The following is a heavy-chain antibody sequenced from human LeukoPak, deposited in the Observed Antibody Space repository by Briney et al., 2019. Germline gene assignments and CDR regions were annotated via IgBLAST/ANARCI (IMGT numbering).Heavy chain of an antibody. D-gene: IGHD1-1*01. V-gene: IGHV1-69*13. CDR1: GYTFTSYY. J-gene: IGHJ4*02. Sequence: PVASVKVSCKASGYTFTSYYMHWVRQAPGQGLEWMGGIIPIFGTANYAQKFQGRVTITADESTSTAYMELSSLRSEDTAVYYCARDPVQLERRPSEYYFDYWGQGTLVTVSS. CDR3: ARDPVQLERRPSEYYFDY. CDR2: IIPIFGTA.